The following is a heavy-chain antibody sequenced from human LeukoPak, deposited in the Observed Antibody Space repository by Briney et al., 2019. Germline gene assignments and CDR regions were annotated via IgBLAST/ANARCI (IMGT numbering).Heavy chain of an antibody. J-gene: IGHJ4*02. CDR2: MYYSGTA. CDR3: ATNSDFDH. D-gene: IGHD3-10*01. Sequence: PSETLSLTCTVSGGSLGSSISYWGWIRQPPGKGLEWIGSMYYSGTAYYNPSLRSRVTISVDTSKNQFSLKLTSVTAADTAVYYCATNSDFDHWGQGTLVTVSS. V-gene: IGHV4-39*01. CDR1: GGSLGSSISY.